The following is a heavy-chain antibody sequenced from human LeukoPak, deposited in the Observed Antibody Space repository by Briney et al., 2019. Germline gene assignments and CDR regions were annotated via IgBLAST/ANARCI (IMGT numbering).Heavy chain of an antibody. J-gene: IGHJ5*02. CDR2: IYSDNT. V-gene: IGHV3-53*01. CDR3: ARAELWFGERYSGWNWFDP. CDR1: GFTFSSYG. D-gene: IGHD3-10*01. Sequence: GGSLRLSCAASGFTFSSYGMSWVRQAPGKGLEWVSFIYSDNTHYSDSVKGRFTISRDNSKNTLYLQMNSLRAEDTAVYYCARAELWFGERYSGWNWFDPWGQGTLVTVSS.